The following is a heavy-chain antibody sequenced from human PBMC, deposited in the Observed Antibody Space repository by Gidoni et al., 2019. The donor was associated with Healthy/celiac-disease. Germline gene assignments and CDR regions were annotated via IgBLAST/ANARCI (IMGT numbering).Heavy chain of an antibody. CDR1: GFTFSSSA. J-gene: IGHJ3*02. V-gene: IGHV3-23*01. D-gene: IGHD3-22*01. Sequence: EVQLLESGGGLVQPGGSLRLSCAASGFTFSSSAMSWVRQAPGKGLEWVSAISGSGGSTYYADSVKGRFTISRDNSKNTLYLQMNSLRAEDTAVYYCAKEAYYYDSSGYHAFDIWGQGTMVTVSS. CDR2: ISGSGGST. CDR3: AKEAYYYDSSGYHAFDI.